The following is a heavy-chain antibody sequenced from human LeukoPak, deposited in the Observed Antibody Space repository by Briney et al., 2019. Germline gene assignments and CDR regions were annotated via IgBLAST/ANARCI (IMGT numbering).Heavy chain of an antibody. CDR2: IYPGDSDT. Sequence: GGSLKISCKGSGYSFTSYWIGWVGQMPGKGLEWMGIIYPGDSDTRYSPSFQGQVTISADKSISTAYLQWSSLKASDTAMYYCAVTFSGNDGAFDIWGQGTMVTVSS. CDR3: AVTFSGNDGAFDI. D-gene: IGHD1-1*01. J-gene: IGHJ3*02. V-gene: IGHV5-51*01. CDR1: GYSFTSYW.